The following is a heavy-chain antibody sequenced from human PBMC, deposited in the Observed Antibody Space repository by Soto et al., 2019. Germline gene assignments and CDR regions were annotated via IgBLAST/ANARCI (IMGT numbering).Heavy chain of an antibody. CDR1: GFTFSDYA. Sequence: EVQLLESGGGLVQPGGSLRLSCRASGFTFSDYAMGWVRQAPGKGLEWVSATDSGGGSTYYADSVKGRFTISRDNVRNTLFLQLNSLTAEDTAVYYCSRSTPITAVTVFDCCVHGTLVTVSS. J-gene: IGHJ4*01. D-gene: IGHD3-3*01. V-gene: IGHV3-23*05. CDR3: SRSTPITAVTVFDC. CDR2: TDSGGGST.